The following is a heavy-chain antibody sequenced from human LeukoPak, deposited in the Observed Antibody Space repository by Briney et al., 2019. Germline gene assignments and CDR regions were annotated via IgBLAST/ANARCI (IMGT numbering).Heavy chain of an antibody. CDR3: ARDLGEWSYYFDY. CDR1: GYTFTGYY. CDR2: INPNSGGT. D-gene: IGHD3-16*01. J-gene: IGHJ4*02. V-gene: IGHV1-2*06. Sequence: GASVKVSCKASGYTFTGYYMHWVRQAPGQGLEWMGRINPNSGGTNYAQKFQGRVTMTRDTSISTAYTELSRLRSDDTAVYYCARDLGEWSYYFDYWGQGTLVTVSS.